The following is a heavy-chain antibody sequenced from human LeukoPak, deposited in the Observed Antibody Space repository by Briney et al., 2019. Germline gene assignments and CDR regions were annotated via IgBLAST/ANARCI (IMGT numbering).Heavy chain of an antibody. CDR1: GGSISSNSYY. J-gene: IGHJ4*02. CDR2: IYYSGST. V-gene: IGHV4-39*01. CDR3: ARTRYYYNSRSYGAPYYFDY. Sequence: SETLSLTCAVSGGSISSNSYYWGWIRQPPGKGLEWIGSIYYSGSTYYNPSLKSRVTISVDTSKNQFSLKLSSVTAADTAVYYCARTRYYYNSRSYGAPYYFDYWGQGTLVTVTS. D-gene: IGHD3-10*01.